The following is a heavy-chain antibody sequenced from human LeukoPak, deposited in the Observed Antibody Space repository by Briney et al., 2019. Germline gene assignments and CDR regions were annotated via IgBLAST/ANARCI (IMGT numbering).Heavy chain of an antibody. CDR2: INYSGGT. CDR3: ARLWSTDCSGGTCPHQPNY. D-gene: IGHD2-15*01. CDR1: GGSISSSNW. V-gene: IGHV4-4*02. J-gene: IGHJ4*02. Sequence: PSETLSLTCAVSGGSISSSNWWSWVRQPPGKGLEWIGSINYSGGTHYNPSLKSRVTISADKSKNQSSLKLGSVTAADTAVYYCARLWSTDCSGGTCPHQPNYWGQGILVTVSS.